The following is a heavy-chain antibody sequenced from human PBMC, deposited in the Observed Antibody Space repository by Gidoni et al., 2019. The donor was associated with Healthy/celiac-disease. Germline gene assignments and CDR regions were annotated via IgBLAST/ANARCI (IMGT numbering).Heavy chain of an antibody. CDR2: IYPGDSDT. V-gene: IGHV5-51*01. CDR1: GYSFTSYW. D-gene: IGHD2-2*01. Sequence: EVQLVQSGAEVKKPGESLKISCTGSGYSFTSYWIGWVRQLPGKGLEWMGIIYPGDSDTRYSPSFQGQVTISADKSISTAYLQWSSLKASDTAMYYCARPAHAAGDAFDIWGQGTMVTVSS. J-gene: IGHJ3*02. CDR3: ARPAHAAGDAFDI.